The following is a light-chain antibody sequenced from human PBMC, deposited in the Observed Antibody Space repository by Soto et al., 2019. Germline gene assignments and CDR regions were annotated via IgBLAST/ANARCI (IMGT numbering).Light chain of an antibody. CDR3: QQAHSFPYT. V-gene: IGKV1D-12*01. J-gene: IGKJ2*01. Sequence: DIPMTQSPSSVSASVGDRVTITCRASQSISMWFAWYQQKPGKAPKILIYAASSLQSGVPSRFSGSGSWTDFTLTITSLQPEDFATYYCQQAHSFPYTFGQGTKLRIK. CDR1: QSISMW. CDR2: AAS.